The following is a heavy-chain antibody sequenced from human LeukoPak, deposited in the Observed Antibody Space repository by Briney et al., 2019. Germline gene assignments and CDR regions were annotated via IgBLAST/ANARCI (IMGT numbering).Heavy chain of an antibody. CDR3: AKHTGYSSGWYAGYFDY. V-gene: IGHV3-23*01. J-gene: IGHJ4*02. Sequence: GGSLRLSCAASGFTFSSYAMSWVRQAPGKGLEWVSAISGSGGSTYYADSVKGRFTISRDNSKNTLYLQMNSLRAEDTAVYYCAKHTGYSSGWYAGYFDYWGQGTLATVSS. D-gene: IGHD6-19*01. CDR2: ISGSGGST. CDR1: GFTFSSYA.